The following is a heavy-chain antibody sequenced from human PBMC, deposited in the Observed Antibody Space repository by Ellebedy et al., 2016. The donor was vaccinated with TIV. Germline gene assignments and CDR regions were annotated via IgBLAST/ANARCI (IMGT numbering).Heavy chain of an antibody. CDR3: ARPFSSGYYYYYGMDV. V-gene: IGHV3-20*03. CDR2: ISWNSGSI. CDR1: GFTFSSYA. D-gene: IGHD3-3*01. J-gene: IGHJ6*02. Sequence: GGSLRLXXAASGFTFSSYAMSWVRQAPGKGLEWVSGISWNSGSIGYADSVKGRFTISRDNAKNSLYLQMNSLRAEDTAVYYCARPFSSGYYYYYGMDVWGQGTTVTVSS.